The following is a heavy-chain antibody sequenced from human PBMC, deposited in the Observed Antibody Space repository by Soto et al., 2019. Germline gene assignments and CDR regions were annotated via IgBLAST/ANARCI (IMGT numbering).Heavy chain of an antibody. Sequence: GGSLRLSCSASGFTFSSYAMHWVRQAPGKGLEYVSAISSNGGSTYYADSVKGRFTISRDNSKNTLYLQMSSLRAEDTAVYYCVKDGSYYPTTAAFDIWGQGTMVTVSS. D-gene: IGHD1-26*01. CDR3: VKDGSYYPTTAAFDI. J-gene: IGHJ3*02. CDR1: GFTFSSYA. V-gene: IGHV3-64D*08. CDR2: ISSNGGST.